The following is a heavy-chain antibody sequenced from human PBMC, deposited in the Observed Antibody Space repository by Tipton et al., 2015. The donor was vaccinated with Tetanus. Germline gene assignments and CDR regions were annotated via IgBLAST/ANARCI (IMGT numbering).Heavy chain of an antibody. J-gene: IGHJ1*01. CDR2: IYYSGST. Sequence: TLSLTCTVSGGSISSGGYYWSWIRQHPGKGLEWIGYIYYSGSTYYNPSLKSRVTISVDTSKNQFSLKLSSVTAADTAVYYCARGLKGSSGWIVAEYFQHWGQGTLVTVSS. D-gene: IGHD6-19*01. V-gene: IGHV4-31*03. CDR1: GGSISSGGYY. CDR3: ARGLKGSSGWIVAEYFQH.